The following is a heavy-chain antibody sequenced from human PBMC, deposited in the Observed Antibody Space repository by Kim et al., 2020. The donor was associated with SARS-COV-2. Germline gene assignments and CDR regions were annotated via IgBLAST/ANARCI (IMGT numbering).Heavy chain of an antibody. CDR1: GFIFGDFA. D-gene: IGHD1-7*01. V-gene: IGHV3-9*01. CDR3: AKDKYNWHYECWFYP. J-gene: IGHJ5*02. CDR2: ISRNSINI. Sequence: GGSLRLSCVASGFIFGDFAMHWVRQAPGKGLEWVSGISRNSINIGYADSVKGRFTISRDNAKNSLYLQINSLRVEDTAFYYCAKDKYNWHYECWFYPWG.